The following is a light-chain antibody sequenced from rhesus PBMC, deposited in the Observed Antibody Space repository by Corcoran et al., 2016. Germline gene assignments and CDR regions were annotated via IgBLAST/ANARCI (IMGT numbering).Light chain of an antibody. Sequence: DVVMTQSPLSLPITPGQPASISCRSSQSLVHSDGNTYLSRYQQKPGQPPRLLIYKVSNLYSGVPDRFSGSGAGTDFTLKISRVEAEDVEVYYCGQGTQVPPFTFGPGTKLDLK. J-gene: IGKJ3*01. CDR3: GQGTQVPPFT. CDR1: QSLVHSDGNTY. V-gene: IGKV2-62*02. CDR2: KVS.